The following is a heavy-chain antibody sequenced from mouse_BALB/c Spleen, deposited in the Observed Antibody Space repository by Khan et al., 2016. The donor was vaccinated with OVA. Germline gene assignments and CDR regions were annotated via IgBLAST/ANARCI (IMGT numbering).Heavy chain of an antibody. CDR1: GFTFSTYG. J-gene: IGHJ3*01. V-gene: IGHV5-6*01. CDR3: TRLAYYYDSEGFAY. CDR2: VSTGGSYT. Sequence: EVQLVESGGDLVKPGGSLKLSCAASGFTFSTYGMSWVRQTPDKRLEWVATVSTGGSYTYYPDSLKGRFTISRANAKNTPYLQMSGLKSEDTAMFYCTRLAYYYDSEGFAYWGQGTLVTVSA. D-gene: IGHD1-1*01.